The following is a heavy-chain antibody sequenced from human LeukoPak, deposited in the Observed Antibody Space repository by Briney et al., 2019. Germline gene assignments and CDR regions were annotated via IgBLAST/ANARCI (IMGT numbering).Heavy chain of an antibody. J-gene: IGHJ1*01. V-gene: IGHV3-11*04. CDR1: GFTFTDYY. D-gene: IGHD3-10*01. CDR3: AKVAKYYYGSETYYFFEP. Sequence: GGSLRLSCAASGFTFTDYYMSWIRQAPGKGLEWLSYISSSGSNIYYADSVKGRFTISRDNAKNSLYLQMKSLRVEDTAVYYCAKVAKYYYGSETYYFFEPWGQGTPVTASS. CDR2: ISSSGSNI.